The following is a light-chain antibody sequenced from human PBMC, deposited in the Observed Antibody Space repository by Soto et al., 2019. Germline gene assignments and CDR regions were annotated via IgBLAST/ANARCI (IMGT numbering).Light chain of an antibody. J-gene: IGKJ1*01. CDR3: QQYNTWWT. CDR1: QSVSSN. Sequence: EIVMTQSPATLSVSPGERATLSCRASQSVSSNLAWYQQKPGQAPRLLIYGASTRATGIPARFSGSGSGTEFTLTISSLQSEDFAVYYCQQYNTWWTFGQGPNVDIK. CDR2: GAS. V-gene: IGKV3-15*01.